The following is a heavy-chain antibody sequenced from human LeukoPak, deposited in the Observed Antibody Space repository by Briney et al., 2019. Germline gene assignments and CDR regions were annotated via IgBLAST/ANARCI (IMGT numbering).Heavy chain of an antibody. CDR3: PRGTVLTRPLDY. CDR2: INLNSGGT. D-gene: IGHD4/OR15-4a*01. J-gene: IGHJ4*02. Sequence: GASVKVSCKASGYTFTGYYMHWVRQAPGQGLEWMGWINLNSGGTNYAQKFQGRVTMTRDTSISTAYMELSRLRSDDTAVYYCPRGTVLTRPLDYWGQGTLVTVSS. V-gene: IGHV1-2*02. CDR1: GYTFTGYY.